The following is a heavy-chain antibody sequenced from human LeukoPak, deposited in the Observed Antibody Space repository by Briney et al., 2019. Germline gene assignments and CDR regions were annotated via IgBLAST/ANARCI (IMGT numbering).Heavy chain of an antibody. J-gene: IGHJ3*02. Sequence: ASVKVSCKASGGTFSSYGINWVRQAPGQGLEWMGGIIPIFGTANYAQKFQGRVTITADESTSTAYMELSSLRSEDTAVYYCAREVADREFGFDIWGQGTMVTVSS. CDR1: GGTFSSYG. D-gene: IGHD3-10*01. V-gene: IGHV1-69*13. CDR3: AREVADREFGFDI. CDR2: IIPIFGTA.